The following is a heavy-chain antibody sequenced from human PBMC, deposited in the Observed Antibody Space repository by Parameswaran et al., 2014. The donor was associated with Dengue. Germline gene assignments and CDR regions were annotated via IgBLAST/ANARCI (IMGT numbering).Heavy chain of an antibody. Sequence: RWIRQPPGKGLEWIGYIYYNGDTNYNPSLKSRVTISLDTSKKQFSLKLNSVTAADTAVYYCATTSRQYYYGMDVWGQGTTVTVSS. CDR3: ATTSRQYYYGMDV. CDR2: IYYNGDT. D-gene: IGHD3-16*01. J-gene: IGHJ6*02. V-gene: IGHV4-59*01.